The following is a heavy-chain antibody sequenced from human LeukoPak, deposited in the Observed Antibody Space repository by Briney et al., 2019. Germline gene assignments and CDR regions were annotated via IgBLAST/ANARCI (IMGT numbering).Heavy chain of an antibody. CDR2: ISWNSGSI. V-gene: IGHV3-9*01. D-gene: IGHD3-10*01. J-gene: IGHJ4*02. Sequence: GGSLRISCAASGFTFDDYAMHWVRQAPGKGLEWVSGISWNSGSIGYADSVKGRFTISRDNAKNSLYLQMNSLRAEDTALYYCAKGFGPMVRGGPHDYWGQGTLVTVSS. CDR3: AKGFGPMVRGGPHDY. CDR1: GFTFDDYA.